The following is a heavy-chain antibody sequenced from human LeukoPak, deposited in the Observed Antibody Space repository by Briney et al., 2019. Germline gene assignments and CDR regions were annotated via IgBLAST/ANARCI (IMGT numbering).Heavy chain of an antibody. J-gene: IGHJ5*02. Sequence: SETLSLTCTVSGGSISSYYWSWIRQPPGKGLEWIGYIYYSGSTNYNPSLKSRVTISVDTSKNQFSLKLSSVTAADTAVYYCARDESLWFGESGIYNWFDPWGQGTLVTVSS. V-gene: IGHV4-59*12. CDR1: GGSISSYY. CDR3: ARDESLWFGESGIYNWFDP. CDR2: IYYSGST. D-gene: IGHD3-10*01.